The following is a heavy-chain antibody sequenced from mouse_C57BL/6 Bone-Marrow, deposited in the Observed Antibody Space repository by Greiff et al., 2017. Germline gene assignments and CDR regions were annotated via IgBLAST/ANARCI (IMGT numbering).Heavy chain of an antibody. CDR1: GFTFSSYA. CDR2: ISDGGSYT. Sequence: DVMLVESGGGLVKPGGSLKLSCAASGFTFSSYAMSWVRQTPEKRLEWVATISDGGSYTYYPDNVKGRFTISRDNAKNNLYLQMSHLKSEDTAMYYCARDQLVHYFDYWGQGTTLTVSS. V-gene: IGHV5-4*01. J-gene: IGHJ2*01. D-gene: IGHD4-1*02. CDR3: ARDQLVHYFDY.